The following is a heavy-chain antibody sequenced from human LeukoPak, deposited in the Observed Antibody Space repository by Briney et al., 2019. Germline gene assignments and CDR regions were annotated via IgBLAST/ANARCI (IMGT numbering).Heavy chain of an antibody. V-gene: IGHV1-2*02. J-gene: IGHJ5*02. CDR3: ARLDSGTTP. CDR2: INPKSGDT. D-gene: IGHD1-7*01. Sequence: ASVKASCKASGYTFTGYYIHWVRQAPGQGLEWMGWINPKSGDTNYAQKFQGRFTMIRDSSISTAYMELSRLTSDDTAIYYCARLDSGTTPWGQGTLVTVSS. CDR1: GYTFTGYY.